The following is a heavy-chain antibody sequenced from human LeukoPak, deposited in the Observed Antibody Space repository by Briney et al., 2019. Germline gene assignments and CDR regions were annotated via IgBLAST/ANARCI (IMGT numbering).Heavy chain of an antibody. CDR2: IWYDGSNK. Sequence: PGGAVRLSCVASGFTFSSFGMHWVRQAPGKGLEWVALIWYDGSNKYYADSVKGRFTISRDNSKNTLYLQMNSLRAEDTAVYYCARDRIDLRYCSGGSCYLDYWGQGTLVTVSS. D-gene: IGHD2-15*01. CDR1: GFTFSSFG. CDR3: ARDRIDLRYCSGGSCYLDY. V-gene: IGHV3-33*01. J-gene: IGHJ4*02.